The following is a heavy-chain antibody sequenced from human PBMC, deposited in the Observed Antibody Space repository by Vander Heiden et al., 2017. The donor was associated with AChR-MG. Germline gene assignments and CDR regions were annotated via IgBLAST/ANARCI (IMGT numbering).Heavy chain of an antibody. Sequence: QVQLVQSGAEVKKPGASVKVSCKASGYTFTSYDINWVRQATGQGLEWMGWMNPNSGNTGYAQKFQGRVTMTRNTSISTAYMELSSLRSEDTAVYYCARHLGYCSSTSCPEYYYGMDVWGQGTTVTVSS. D-gene: IGHD2-2*01. CDR1: GYTFTSYD. CDR3: ARHLGYCSSTSCPEYYYGMDV. V-gene: IGHV1-8*01. CDR2: MNPNSGNT. J-gene: IGHJ6*02.